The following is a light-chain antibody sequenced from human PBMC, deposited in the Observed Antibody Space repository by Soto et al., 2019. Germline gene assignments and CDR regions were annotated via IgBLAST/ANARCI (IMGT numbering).Light chain of an antibody. J-gene: IGKJ4*01. CDR1: QSLLHSNGYSY. V-gene: IGKV2-28*01. Sequence: DIVMTQSPLSLPVTPGEPASISCRSSQSLLHSNGYSYLDWYLQKPGQSPQLLTYLGSSRASGVPDRFSGSGSGTDFTLKISRVEAEDVGVYYCMQALQTPLTFGGGTKVEIK. CDR3: MQALQTPLT. CDR2: LGS.